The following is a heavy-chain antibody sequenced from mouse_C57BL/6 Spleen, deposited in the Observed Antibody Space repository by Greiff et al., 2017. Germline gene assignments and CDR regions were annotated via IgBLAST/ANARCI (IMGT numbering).Heavy chain of an antibody. Sequence: LVESGAELMKPGASVKLSCKATGYTFTGYWIEWVKQRPGHGLEWIGEILPGSGSTNYNEKFKGKATFTADTSSHTAYMQRSSLTTEDSAIXYGARRGITTVVAHFDYWGKGTTLTVSS. D-gene: IGHD1-1*01. CDR2: ILPGSGST. CDR1: GYTFTGYW. V-gene: IGHV1-9*01. J-gene: IGHJ2*01. CDR3: ARRGITTVVAHFDY.